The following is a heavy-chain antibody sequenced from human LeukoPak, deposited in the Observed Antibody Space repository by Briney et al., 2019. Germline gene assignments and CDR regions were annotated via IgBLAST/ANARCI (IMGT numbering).Heavy chain of an antibody. CDR1: GFTFNKYS. Sequence: PGGSLRLSCAASGFTFNKYSMNWVRQAPGKGLEWVSSISSSSSYIYYADSVKGRFTISRDNAKNSLYLQMNSLGAEDTAVYYCATMPPSGAHNSLDHWGQGTLVTVSS. J-gene: IGHJ4*02. D-gene: IGHD2-2*01. V-gene: IGHV3-21*01. CDR3: ATMPPSGAHNSLDH. CDR2: ISSSSSYI.